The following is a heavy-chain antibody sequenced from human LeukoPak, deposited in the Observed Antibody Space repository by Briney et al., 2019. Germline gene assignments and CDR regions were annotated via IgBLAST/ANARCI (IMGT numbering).Heavy chain of an antibody. CDR1: GFTFSSYG. CDR2: ISGSGGRT. V-gene: IGHV3-23*01. CDR3: AKVRAPRQYYFDY. Sequence: PGGSLRLSCAASGFTFSSYGMSWVRQAPGKGLEWVSAISGSGGRTYYADSVKGRFTISRDNSKNTLYLQMNSLRAGDTAVYYCAKVRAPRQYYFDYWGQGTLVTVSS. J-gene: IGHJ4*02. D-gene: IGHD1-26*01.